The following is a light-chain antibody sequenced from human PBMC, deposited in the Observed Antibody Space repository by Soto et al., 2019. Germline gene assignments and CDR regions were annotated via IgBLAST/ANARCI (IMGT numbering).Light chain of an antibody. CDR1: SSDVGGYNY. CDR3: SSYTSSTSYV. CDR2: EVS. Sequence: QSVLTQPASVSGSPGQSITISCIGTSSDVGGYNYVSWYQQHPGKAPKLMIYEVSNRPSGVSNRFSGSKSGNTASLTISGLQAEDEADYYRSSYTSSTSYVFGTGAKLTVL. J-gene: IGLJ1*01. V-gene: IGLV2-14*01.